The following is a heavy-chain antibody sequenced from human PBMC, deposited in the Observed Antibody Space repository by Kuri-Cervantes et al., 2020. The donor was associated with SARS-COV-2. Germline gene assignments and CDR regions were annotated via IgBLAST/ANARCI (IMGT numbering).Heavy chain of an antibody. CDR3: ARGSEAGYYYSDY. CDR1: GFTFSSYS. V-gene: IGHV3-48*02. D-gene: IGHD3-9*01. J-gene: IGHJ4*02. Sequence: GGALRLSCAASGFTFSSYSMNWVRQAPGKGLEWVSYISSSSSTIYYADSVKGRFTISRDNAKNSLYLQMNSLRDEDTAVYYCARGSEAGYYYSDYWGQGTLVTVSS. CDR2: ISSSSSTI.